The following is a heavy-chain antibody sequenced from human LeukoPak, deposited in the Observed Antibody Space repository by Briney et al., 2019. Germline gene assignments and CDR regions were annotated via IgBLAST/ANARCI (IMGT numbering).Heavy chain of an antibody. J-gene: IGHJ4*02. CDR3: ARDRRSSWYLYFDY. V-gene: IGHV1-18*01. CDR2: ISAYNGNT. D-gene: IGHD6-13*01. Sequence: ASVKVSCKASGYTFTSYGISWVRQAPGQGLEWMGWISAYNGNTNYAQKLQGRVTMTTDTSTSTAYMELRSLRSDDTVVYYCARDRRSSWYLYFDYWGQGTLVTVSS. CDR1: GYTFTSYG.